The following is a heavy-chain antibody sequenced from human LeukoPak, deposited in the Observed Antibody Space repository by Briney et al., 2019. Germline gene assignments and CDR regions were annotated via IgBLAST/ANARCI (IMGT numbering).Heavy chain of an antibody. V-gene: IGHV1-2*02. CDR3: ARDVLGYDSSASD. CDR1: GYSFTGYC. CDR2: VNSNIGDT. J-gene: IGHJ4*02. Sequence: GASVKVSCKASGYSFTGYCIHWVRQAPGQGLEWMGWVNSNIGDTYYAQKFRGRLAITRDKSITTVHMELSSLRSNDTAVYYCARDVLGYDSSASDWGQGTLVTVSS. D-gene: IGHD3-22*01.